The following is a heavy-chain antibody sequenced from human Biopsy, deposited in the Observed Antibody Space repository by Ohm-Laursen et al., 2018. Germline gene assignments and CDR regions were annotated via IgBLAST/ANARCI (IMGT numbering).Heavy chain of an antibody. D-gene: IGHD3-22*01. CDR1: GKTFSDYY. J-gene: IGHJ6*02. Sequence: SDTLSLTCEVYGKTFSDYYWSWIRQPPGKGLEWIGYIYHAGASRYNSSLNSRVTISIDASENQFSLKVRSVTAADTAVYYCVRGVDYYDPYHYYALDVWGQGTTVTVSS. V-gene: IGHV4-59*12. CDR2: IYHAGAS. CDR3: VRGVDYYDPYHYYALDV.